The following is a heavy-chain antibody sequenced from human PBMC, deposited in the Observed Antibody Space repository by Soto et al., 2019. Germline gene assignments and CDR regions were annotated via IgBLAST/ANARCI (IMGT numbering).Heavy chain of an antibody. J-gene: IGHJ4*02. V-gene: IGHV3-74*01. Sequence: GGSLRLSCAASGFTFSNYSMNWVRQAPGKGLVWVLRINSNGSSTNYADSVKGRFTISRDNAKNTLYLQMNSLRAEDTAVYYCALVGGYCSSTSCFDYWGQGTLVTVSS. CDR3: ALVGGYCSSTSCFDY. CDR2: INSNGSST. CDR1: GFTFSNYS. D-gene: IGHD2-2*01.